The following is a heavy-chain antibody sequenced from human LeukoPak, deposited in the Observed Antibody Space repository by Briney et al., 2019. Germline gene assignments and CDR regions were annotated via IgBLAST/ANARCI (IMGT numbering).Heavy chain of an antibody. V-gene: IGHV3-7*01. Sequence: GGSLRLXCAASGFTFSSYWMSWVRQAPGKGLEWVANIKQDGSEKYYVGSVKGRFTISRDNAKNSLYLQMNSLRAEDTAVYYCARDQAPTYYYDFWSGYIDYWGQGTLVTVSS. J-gene: IGHJ4*02. D-gene: IGHD3-3*01. CDR2: IKQDGSEK. CDR3: ARDQAPTYYYDFWSGYIDY. CDR1: GFTFSSYW.